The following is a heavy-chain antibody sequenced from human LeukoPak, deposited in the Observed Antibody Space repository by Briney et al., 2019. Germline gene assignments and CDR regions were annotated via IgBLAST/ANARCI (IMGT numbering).Heavy chain of an antibody. Sequence: EASVKVSCKVSGYTLTELSMHWARQAPGKGLEWMGGFDPEDGETIYAQKFQGRVTMTEDTSTDTAYMELSSLRSEDTAVYYCATEFPSSPLSPYYYYGMDVWGQGTTVTVSS. CDR1: GYTLTELS. J-gene: IGHJ6*02. CDR3: ATEFPSSPLSPYYYYGMDV. D-gene: IGHD6-13*01. CDR2: FDPEDGET. V-gene: IGHV1-24*01.